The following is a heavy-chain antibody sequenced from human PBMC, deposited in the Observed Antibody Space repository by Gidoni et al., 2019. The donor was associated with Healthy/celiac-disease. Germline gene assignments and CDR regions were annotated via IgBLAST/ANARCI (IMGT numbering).Heavy chain of an antibody. J-gene: IGHJ3*02. CDR3: ARDMAFDI. CDR1: GFTVSSNY. CDR2: IYSGGST. Sequence: EVQLVETGGGLIPPGGSLRLSCSASGFTVSSNYMSWVRQAAGKGLEWVSVIYSGGSTDYADSVKGRFTISRDNSKNTLDLQMNSLRAEDTAVYYCARDMAFDIWGQGTMVTVSS. V-gene: IGHV3-53*02.